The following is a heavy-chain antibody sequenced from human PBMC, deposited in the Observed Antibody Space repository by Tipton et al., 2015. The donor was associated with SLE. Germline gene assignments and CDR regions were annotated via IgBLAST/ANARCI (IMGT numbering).Heavy chain of an antibody. CDR3: ARDRSLNWFDP. CDR1: GGSISSGDYY. Sequence: TLSLTCTVSGGSISSGDYYWSWIRQPPGKGLEWIGYIYYSGSTNYNPSLKSRVTISVDTSKNQFSLKLSSVTAADTAVYYCARDRSLNWFDPWGQGTLVTVSS. J-gene: IGHJ5*02. CDR2: IYYSGST. V-gene: IGHV4-30-4*01.